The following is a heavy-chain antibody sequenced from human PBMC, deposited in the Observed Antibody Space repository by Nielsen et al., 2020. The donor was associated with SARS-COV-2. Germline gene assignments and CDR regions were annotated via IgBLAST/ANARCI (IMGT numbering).Heavy chain of an antibody. J-gene: IGHJ6*02. D-gene: IGHD1-20*01. CDR3: ARIRDNWNGDYYYGMDV. V-gene: IGHV2-70*01. CDR2: IDWDDGK. Sequence: SGPTLVKPTQTLTLTCTFSGFSLSTSGMCVSWIRQPPGKALEWLALIDWDDGKYYSTSLKTRLTISKDTSKNQVVLTMTNMDPVDTATYYCARIRDNWNGDYYYGMDVWGQGTTVTVSS. CDR1: GFSLSTSGMC.